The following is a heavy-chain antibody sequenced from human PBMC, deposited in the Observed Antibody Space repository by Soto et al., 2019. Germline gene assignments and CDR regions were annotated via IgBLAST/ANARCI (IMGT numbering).Heavy chain of an antibody. CDR1: GGSVSSGSYY. D-gene: IGHD5-12*01. Sequence: SETLSLTCTVSGGSVSSGSYYWSWIRQPPGKGLEWIGYIYYSGSTNYNPSLKSRVTISVDTSKNQFSLKLSSVTAADTAVYYCARAIRDGYNKINYYFDYWGQGTLVTVSS. CDR3: ARAIRDGYNKINYYFDY. CDR2: IYYSGST. J-gene: IGHJ4*02. V-gene: IGHV4-61*01.